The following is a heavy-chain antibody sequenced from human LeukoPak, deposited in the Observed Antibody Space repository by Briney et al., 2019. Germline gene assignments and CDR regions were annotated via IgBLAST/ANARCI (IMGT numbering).Heavy chain of an antibody. V-gene: IGHV4-34*01. D-gene: IGHD3-22*01. CDR3: ARGPITMIDI. Sequence: SETLSLTCAVYGGSFSGYYWSWIRQPPGKGLEWIGEINHSGSTNYNPSLKSRVTISVDTSRNQFSLKLSSVTAADTAVYYCARGPITMIDIWGQGTLVTVSS. CDR2: INHSGST. J-gene: IGHJ4*02. CDR1: GGSFSGYY.